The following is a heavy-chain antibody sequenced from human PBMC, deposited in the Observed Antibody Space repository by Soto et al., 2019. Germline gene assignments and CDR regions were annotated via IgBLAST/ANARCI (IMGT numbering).Heavy chain of an antibody. V-gene: IGHV3-33*01. Sequence: PGGSLRLSCAASGFTFSSYGMHWVRQAPGKGLEWVAVIWYDGSNKYYADSVKGRFTISRDNYKNTLYLQMNSLRAEDTAVYYCARDRKLGYCSGGSCPDYYYYGMDVWGQGTTVTVSS. J-gene: IGHJ6*02. D-gene: IGHD2-15*01. CDR3: ARDRKLGYCSGGSCPDYYYYGMDV. CDR2: IWYDGSNK. CDR1: GFTFSSYG.